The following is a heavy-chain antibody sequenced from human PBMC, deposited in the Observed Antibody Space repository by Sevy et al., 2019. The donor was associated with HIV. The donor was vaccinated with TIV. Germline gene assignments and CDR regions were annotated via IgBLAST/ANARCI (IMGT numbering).Heavy chain of an antibody. V-gene: IGHV3-30*02. CDR2: IRYDGSNK. J-gene: IGHJ6*02. Sequence: GGSLRLSCAASGFTFSSYGMHWVRQAPGKGLEWVAFIRYDGSNKYYADSVKGRFTISRDNSKNTLYLQMNSLRAEDTAVYYCAKDATAADEYYYDGMDVWGQGTTVTVSS. D-gene: IGHD6-13*01. CDR1: GFTFSSYG. CDR3: AKDATAADEYYYDGMDV.